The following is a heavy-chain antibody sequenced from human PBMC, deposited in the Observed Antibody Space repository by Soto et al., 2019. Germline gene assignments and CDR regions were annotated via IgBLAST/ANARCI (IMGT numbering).Heavy chain of an antibody. D-gene: IGHD3-3*01. CDR2: IRCSGGNK. V-gene: IGHV3-23*01. CDR1: GFTFSNYA. CDR3: ARDKRDLRFLEWSYYYDY. J-gene: IGHJ4*02. Sequence: GGSLRLSCAASGFTFSNYAMSWVRQAPGKGLEWVAVIRCSGGNKYYADSVKGRFTISRDNSKNTLYLQMNSLRAEDTAVYYCARDKRDLRFLEWSYYYDYWGQGSLVTVSS.